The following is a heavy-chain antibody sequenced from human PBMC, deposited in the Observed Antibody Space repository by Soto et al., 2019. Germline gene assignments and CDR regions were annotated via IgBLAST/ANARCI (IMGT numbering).Heavy chain of an antibody. V-gene: IGHV1-69*13. D-gene: IGHD6-19*01. Sequence: EASVKVSCKASGGTFSSYAISWVRQAPGQGLEWMGGIIPIFGTANYAQKFQGRVTITADESTSTAYMELSSLRSEDTAVYYCAIGDYRSGWLNYGMDVWGQGTTVTVSS. CDR2: IIPIFGTA. CDR1: GGTFSSYA. J-gene: IGHJ6*02. CDR3: AIGDYRSGWLNYGMDV.